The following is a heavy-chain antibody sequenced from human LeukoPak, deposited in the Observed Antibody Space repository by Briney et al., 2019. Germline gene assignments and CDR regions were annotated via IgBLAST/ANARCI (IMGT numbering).Heavy chain of an antibody. CDR2: IKQDGSEK. CDR1: GFTFSRYW. D-gene: IGHD3-22*01. J-gene: IGHJ3*02. CDR3: ARVYDDSSGPPEGGAFDI. V-gene: IGHV3-7*01. Sequence: PGGSLRLSCAASGFTFSRYWMTWVRQAPGKGLEWVANIKQDGSEKYYVDSVKGRFTISRDNSKNTLYLQMNSLRAEDTAVYYCARVYDDSSGPPEGGAFDIWGQGTMVTVSS.